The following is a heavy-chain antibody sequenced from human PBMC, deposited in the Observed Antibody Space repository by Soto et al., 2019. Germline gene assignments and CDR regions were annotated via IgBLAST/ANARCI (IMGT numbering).Heavy chain of an antibody. CDR2: IYYSGST. CDR3: ARDKVPMIATGYYPTHNWFDP. D-gene: IGHD3-9*01. J-gene: IGHJ5*02. CDR1: GGSISSYY. V-gene: IGHV4-59*01. Sequence: SETLSLTCTVSGGSISSYYWSWIRQPPGKGLEWIGYIYYSGSTNYNPSLKSRVTISVDTSKNQFSLKLSSVTAADTAVYYWARDKVPMIATGYYPTHNWFDPWGQGTLVTVSS.